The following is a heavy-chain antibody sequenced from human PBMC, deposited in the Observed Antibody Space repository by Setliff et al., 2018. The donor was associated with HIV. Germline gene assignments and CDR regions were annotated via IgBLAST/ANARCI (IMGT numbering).Heavy chain of an antibody. CDR2: FMYTDIHYVNYLN. V-gene: IGHV4-30-4*01. CDR3: ARARSDWYNVRPYYFDL. J-gene: IGHJ4*02. CDR1: GASFVGDNH. Sequence: SETLSLTCAVSGASFVGDNHWSWIRQTPERGLEWIAYFMYTDIHYVNYLNYRNPSLASRLSISVDRSKNQFSLTLSSVTAADTAVYYCARARSDWYNVRPYYFDLWGQGTLVTVSS. D-gene: IGHD6-19*01.